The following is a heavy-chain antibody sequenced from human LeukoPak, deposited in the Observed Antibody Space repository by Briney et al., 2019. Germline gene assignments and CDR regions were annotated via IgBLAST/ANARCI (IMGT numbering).Heavy chain of an antibody. D-gene: IGHD2-15*01. Sequence: TGGSLRLSCAASGFTVSSHYMSWIRQAPGKGLEWASVIYSGGTTYYADSVKGRFTISRDNSKNTLYLQMNTLRVEDTAVYYCATTGLVLGSGFDYWGQGTLVTVSS. J-gene: IGHJ4*02. CDR3: ATTGLVLGSGFDY. V-gene: IGHV3-66*01. CDR2: IYSGGTT. CDR1: GFTVSSHY.